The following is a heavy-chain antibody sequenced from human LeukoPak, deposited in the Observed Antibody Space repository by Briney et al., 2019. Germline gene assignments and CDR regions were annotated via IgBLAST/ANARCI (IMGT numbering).Heavy chain of an antibody. CDR3: ARKKDYMDV. Sequence: SETLSLTCTVSGGSISSYYWSWIRQPPGKGLEWIGYIYYSGSTNYNPSLKSRVTITVDTSKNQFSLKLSSVTAADTAVYYCARKKDYMDVWGKGTTVTVSS. V-gene: IGHV4-59*08. CDR1: GGSISSYY. J-gene: IGHJ6*03. CDR2: IYYSGST.